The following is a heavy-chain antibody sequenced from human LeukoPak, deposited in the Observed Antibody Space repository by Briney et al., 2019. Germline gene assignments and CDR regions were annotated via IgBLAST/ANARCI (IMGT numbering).Heavy chain of an antibody. J-gene: IGHJ6*03. CDR2: INTNTGNP. V-gene: IGHV7-4-1*02. D-gene: IGHD2/OR15-2a*01. CDR3: ARDGEFYYYYMDV. CDR1: GYTFSNYA. Sequence: GASVKVSCKASGYTFSNYAMNWVRQAPGQGLEWMGWINTNTGNPTYAQGFTGRFVFSLDTSVSTAYLQISSLKAEDTAVYYCARDGEFYYYYMDVWGKGTTVTVSS.